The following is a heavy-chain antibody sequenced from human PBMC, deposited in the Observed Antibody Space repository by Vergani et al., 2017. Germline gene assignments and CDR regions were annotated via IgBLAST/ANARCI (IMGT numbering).Heavy chain of an antibody. V-gene: IGHV1-46*01. J-gene: IGHJ4*02. D-gene: IGHD2-21*02. CDR3: ARVGAMTHRFDY. Sequence: QVQLVQSGAEVKKPGASVKVSCKASGYTFTSYYMHWVRQAPGQGLEWMGIINPSGGSTSYAQKFQGRVTMTRDTSTSTVYMERSSLRSEDTAVYYCARVGAMTHRFDYWGQGTLVTVSS. CDR2: INPSGGST. CDR1: GYTFTSYY.